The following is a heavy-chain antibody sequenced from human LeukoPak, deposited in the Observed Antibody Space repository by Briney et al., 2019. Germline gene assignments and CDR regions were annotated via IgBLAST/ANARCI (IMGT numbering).Heavy chain of an antibody. J-gene: IGHJ4*02. V-gene: IGHV1-2*02. CDR3: ARIRYYYYRGPDLDLYYFDY. CDR1: GYTFTGYY. CDR2: INPNSGGT. Sequence: GASVKVSCKASGYTFTGYYMHWVRQAPGQGLEWMGWINPNSGGTNYAQKFQGRVTMTRDTSISTAYMELSRLRSDDTAVYYCARIRYYYYRGPDLDLYYFDYWGQGTLVTVSP. D-gene: IGHD3-22*01.